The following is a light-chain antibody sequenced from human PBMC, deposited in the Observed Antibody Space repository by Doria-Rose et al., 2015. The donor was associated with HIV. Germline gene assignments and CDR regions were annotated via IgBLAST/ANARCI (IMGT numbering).Light chain of an antibody. V-gene: IGKV1-39*01. CDR2: AAS. J-gene: IGKJ1*01. Sequence: QSPSSLSASIGDRVTNTCLALQTFSTYLNWFQQEPGKAPKLLSYAASRLQSGVPSSFSSSGSGTDFTLTISGLQPGDFATYYCQQTYSSPPWTFGQGTKVEMK. CDR3: QQTYSSPPWT. CDR1: QTFSTY.